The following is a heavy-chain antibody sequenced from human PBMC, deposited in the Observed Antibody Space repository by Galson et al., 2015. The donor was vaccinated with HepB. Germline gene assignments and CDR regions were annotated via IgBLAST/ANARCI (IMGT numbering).Heavy chain of an antibody. Sequence: SLRLSCAASGFTVSSNYMSWVRQAPGKGLEWVSVIYSGGSTYYADSVKGRFTISRDNSKNTLYLQMNSLRAEDTAVYYCAKSPGAVTTQHTELDYWGQGTLVTVSS. D-gene: IGHD4-11*01. CDR2: IYSGGST. CDR3: AKSPGAVTTQHTELDY. J-gene: IGHJ4*02. V-gene: IGHV3-53*01. CDR1: GFTVSSNY.